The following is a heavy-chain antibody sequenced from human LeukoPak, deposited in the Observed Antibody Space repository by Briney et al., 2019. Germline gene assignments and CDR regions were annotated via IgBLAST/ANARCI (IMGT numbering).Heavy chain of an antibody. V-gene: IGHV1-18*01. D-gene: IGHD6-13*01. CDR3: ARGGDSSSWYNWFDP. Sequence: SVNVSCKASGYTFTSYGISWVRQAPGQRLEWMGWISAYNGNTNYAQNLQGRVTMTTATSTSTAYMELRSLRSDDTAVYYCARGGDSSSWYNWFDPWGQGTLVTVSS. CDR1: GYTFTSYG. CDR2: ISAYNGNT. J-gene: IGHJ5*02.